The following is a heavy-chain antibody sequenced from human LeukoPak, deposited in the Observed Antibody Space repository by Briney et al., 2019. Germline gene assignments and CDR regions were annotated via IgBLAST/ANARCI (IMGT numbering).Heavy chain of an antibody. CDR3: ARDGRFAAYEPDY. J-gene: IGHJ4*02. V-gene: IGHV3-23*01. CDR2: IAGSGGSS. CDR1: GFTFSTYA. Sequence: GGSLRLSCAASGFTFSTYAMSWVRQAPGKGLEWVSAIAGSGGSSYYADSVKGRFSISRDNSKNTLYVQMNSLRAEDTAVYYCARDGRFAAYEPDYWGQGTLVTVSS. D-gene: IGHD3-10*01.